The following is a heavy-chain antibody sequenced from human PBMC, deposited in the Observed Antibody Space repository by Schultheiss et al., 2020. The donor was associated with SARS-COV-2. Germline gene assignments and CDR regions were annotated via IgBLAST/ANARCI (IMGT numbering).Heavy chain of an antibody. CDR3: ARAVAGTRLFDY. Sequence: GGSLRLSCAASGFTFSSYPMHWVRQAPGKGLVWVSRVNSDGSTTTYADSVKGRFTMSRDNAKNTLYLQMNSLRAEDTAVYYCARAVAGTRLFDYWGQGTLVTVSS. CDR2: VNSDGSTT. J-gene: IGHJ4*02. CDR1: GFTFSSYP. V-gene: IGHV3-74*01. D-gene: IGHD6-19*01.